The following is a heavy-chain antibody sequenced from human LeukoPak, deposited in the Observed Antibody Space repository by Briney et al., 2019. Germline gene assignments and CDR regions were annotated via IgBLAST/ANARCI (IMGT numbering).Heavy chain of an antibody. CDR3: ARGGIPFSFDY. V-gene: IGHV4-34*01. CDR2: VNHSGST. J-gene: IGHJ4*02. D-gene: IGHD3-10*01. Sequence: SETLSHTCAVSGGSFNGYFWSWIRQPPGKGLEWIGEVNHSGSTNYNPSLKSRVTISVDTSKNQFSLRLSSVTAADTAVYYCARGGIPFSFDYWGQGTLVTVSS. CDR1: GGSFNGYF.